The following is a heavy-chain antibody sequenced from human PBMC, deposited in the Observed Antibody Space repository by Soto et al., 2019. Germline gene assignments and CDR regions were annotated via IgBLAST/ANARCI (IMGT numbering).Heavy chain of an antibody. J-gene: IGHJ4*02. CDR2: IWYDGSNK. CDR1: GFTFSSYG. CDR3: ARVFRGVGYFDY. D-gene: IGHD3-10*01. Sequence: QVQLVESGGGVVQPGRSLRLSCAASGFTFSSYGMHWVRQAPGKGLEWVAVIWYDGSNKYYADSVKGRFTISRGNSKNTLYLQMNSLRAEDTAVYYCARVFRGVGYFDYWGQGTLVTVSS. V-gene: IGHV3-33*01.